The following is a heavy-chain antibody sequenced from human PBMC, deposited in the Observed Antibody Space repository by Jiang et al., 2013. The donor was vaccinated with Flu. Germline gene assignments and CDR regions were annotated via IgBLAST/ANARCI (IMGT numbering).Heavy chain of an antibody. CDR1: GFTFSSYA. CDR2: ISGSGGST. V-gene: IGHV3-23*01. D-gene: IGHD3-22*01. CDR3: ARGDQYYYDSSGYYPYFDY. Sequence: VQLLESGGGLVQPGGSLRLSCAASGFTFSSYAMSWVRQAPGKGLEWVSAISGSGGSTYYADSVKGRFTISRDNSKNTLYLQMNSLRAEDTAVYYCARGDQYYYDSSGYYPYFDYWGQGTLVTVSS. J-gene: IGHJ4*02.